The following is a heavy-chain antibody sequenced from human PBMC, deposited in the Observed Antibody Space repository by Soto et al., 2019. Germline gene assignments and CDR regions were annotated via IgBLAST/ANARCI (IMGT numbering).Heavy chain of an antibody. CDR1: EFTFSNYA. CDR3: AKNAGYYYVSTGYHFDY. CDR2: ISYGGGTT. D-gene: IGHD3-22*01. Sequence: EVQLLESGGGLVQPGGSLRLSCAASEFTFSNYAMSWVRQAPGKGLEWVSAISYGGGTTYYADSVKGRFTISRDNSKNXXYLQMTCLRAEDTAVYYCAKNAGYYYVSTGYHFDYWGQGTLVTVSS. J-gene: IGHJ4*02. V-gene: IGHV3-23*01.